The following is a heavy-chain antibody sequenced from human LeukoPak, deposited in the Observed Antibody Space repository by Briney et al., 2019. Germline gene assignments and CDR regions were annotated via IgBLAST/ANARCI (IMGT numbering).Heavy chain of an antibody. Sequence: ASVKVSCKASGYTFAGYYMHWVRQAPGQGLEWMGWINPNSGGTNYAQKFQGRVTMTRDTSISTAYMELSRLRSDDTAVYYCVTLLSNAAFDYWGQGTLVTVSS. D-gene: IGHD6-25*01. CDR3: VTLLSNAAFDY. V-gene: IGHV1-2*02. J-gene: IGHJ4*02. CDR2: INPNSGGT. CDR1: GYTFAGYY.